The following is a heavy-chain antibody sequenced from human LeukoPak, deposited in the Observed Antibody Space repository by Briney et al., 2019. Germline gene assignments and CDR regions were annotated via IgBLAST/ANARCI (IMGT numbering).Heavy chain of an antibody. Sequence: SQTLSLTCAISGDSVSSNSSAWNWITQSPSRGLDCLGSKYYRSKCYNDYAGSVNSRITINPDPSKIQFSLQLNPVTPEDTAVYDCERESIAVAGNPRLAVSCIDYWGQGTLVTVSS. D-gene: IGHD6-19*01. CDR1: GDSVSSNSSA. CDR3: ERESIAVAGNPRLAVSCIDY. V-gene: IGHV6-1*01. J-gene: IGHJ4*02. CDR2: KYYRSKCYN.